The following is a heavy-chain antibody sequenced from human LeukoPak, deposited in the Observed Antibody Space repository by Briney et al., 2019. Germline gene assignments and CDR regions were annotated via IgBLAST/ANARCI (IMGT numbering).Heavy chain of an antibody. D-gene: IGHD2-15*01. Sequence: GGSLRLSCAASGFTFSSYGMHWVRQAPGKGLEWVSSISSSSSYIYYADSVRGRFTISRDNAKNSLYLQMNSLRAEDTAVYYCMVVAATKDSFDYWGQGTLVTVSS. CDR2: ISSSSSYI. J-gene: IGHJ4*02. V-gene: IGHV3-21*01. CDR3: MVVAATKDSFDY. CDR1: GFTFSSYG.